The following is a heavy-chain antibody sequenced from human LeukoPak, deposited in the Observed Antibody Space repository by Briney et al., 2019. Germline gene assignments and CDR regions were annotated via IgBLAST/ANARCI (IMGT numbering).Heavy chain of an antibody. Sequence: SETLSLTCTVSGGSISSGDYYWSWIRQPPGKGLEWIGYIYYSGSTYYNPSLKSRVTISVDTSKNQFSLKLSSVTAADTAVYYCARESLYCSSTSCYTSWFDPWGQGTLVTVSS. V-gene: IGHV4-30-4*08. D-gene: IGHD2-2*02. CDR3: ARESLYCSSTSCYTSWFDP. CDR2: IYYSGST. CDR1: GGSISSGDYY. J-gene: IGHJ5*02.